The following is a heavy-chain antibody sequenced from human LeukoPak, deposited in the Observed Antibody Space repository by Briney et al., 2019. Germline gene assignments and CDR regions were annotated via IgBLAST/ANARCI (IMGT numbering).Heavy chain of an antibody. D-gene: IGHD3-10*01. CDR3: AGSYGSAPDY. CDR2: IYSGGST. Sequence: PGGSLRLSCAASGFTVSSNYMSWVRQAPGKGLKWVSVIYSGGSTYYADSVKGRFTISRDNSKNPLYLQMNSLGAEDTAVYYCAGSYGSAPDYWGQGTLVTVSS. J-gene: IGHJ4*02. CDR1: GFTVSSNY. V-gene: IGHV3-53*01.